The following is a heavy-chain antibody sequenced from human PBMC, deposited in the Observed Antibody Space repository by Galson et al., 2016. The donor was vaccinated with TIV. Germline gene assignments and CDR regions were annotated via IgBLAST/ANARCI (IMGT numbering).Heavy chain of an antibody. D-gene: IGHD2-2*01. CDR3: ARMLFDIVGAPAATPTGYFDP. J-gene: IGHJ5*02. V-gene: IGHV3-7*01. Sequence: SLRLSCAASGFTFSSYWMSWVRQAPGKGLEWVASINQGGSEKDCVDSVKGRFTISRDNAQTSLYLQMDSLRAEDTAVYYCARMLFDIVGAPAATPTGYFDPWGQGTLVTVSS. CDR1: GFTFSSYW. CDR2: INQGGSEK.